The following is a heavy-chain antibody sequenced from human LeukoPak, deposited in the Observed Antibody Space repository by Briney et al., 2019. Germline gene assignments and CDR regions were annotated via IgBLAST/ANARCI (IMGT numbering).Heavy chain of an antibody. V-gene: IGHV4-34*01. CDR3: ARRGDSWGFDP. CDR1: GGSFSGYY. Sequence: PSETLSLTCAVYGGSFSGYYWSWIRQPPGKGLEWIGEISHSGGTNYNPSLKSRVTMSVDTSKNQFSLKLNTVTAADTAVYYCARRGDSWGFDPWGQGTLVTVSS. J-gene: IGHJ5*02. CDR2: ISHSGGT. D-gene: IGHD3-16*01.